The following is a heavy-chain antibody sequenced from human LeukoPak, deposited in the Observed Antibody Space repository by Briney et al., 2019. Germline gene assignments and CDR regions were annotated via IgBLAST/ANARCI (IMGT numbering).Heavy chain of an antibody. D-gene: IGHD3-22*01. CDR1: GYTFTSYA. V-gene: IGHV1-18*01. CDR2: ISAYNAYT. J-gene: IGHJ4*02. CDR3: ARDVLHRIHYDSSAYYPGSSY. Sequence: GASVKVSCKASGYTFTSYAIHWVRQAPGQGLEWMGWISAYNAYTYYAQKLQGRVTMTTDTSTSTAYMELRSLRSDDTAVYYCARDVLHRIHYDSSAYYPGSSYWGQGTLVTVSS.